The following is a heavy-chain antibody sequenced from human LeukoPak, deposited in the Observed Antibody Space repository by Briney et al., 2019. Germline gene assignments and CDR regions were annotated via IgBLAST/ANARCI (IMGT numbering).Heavy chain of an antibody. J-gene: IGHJ4*02. CDR3: ARALYDSSGYLVDY. D-gene: IGHD3-22*01. V-gene: IGHV3-48*03. Sequence: GGSLRLSCAASEFTLSSYEMNWVRQAPGKGLEWVSYIGSTGSTIYYADSVKGRFTISRDNAKNSLYLQMNSLRAEDTAVYYCARALYDSSGYLVDYWGQGTLVTVSS. CDR1: EFTLSSYE. CDR2: IGSTGSTI.